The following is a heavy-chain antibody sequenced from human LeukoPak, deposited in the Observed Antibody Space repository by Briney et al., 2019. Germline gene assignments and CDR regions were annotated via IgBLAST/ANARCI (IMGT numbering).Heavy chain of an antibody. V-gene: IGHV4-38-2*02. J-gene: IGHJ5*02. CDR2: IYHSGST. Sequence: SETLSLTCTVSGYSISSGYYWGWIRQPPGKGLEWIGSIYHSGSTYYNPSLKSRVTISADTSKNQFSLKLSSVTAADTAVYYCARDYSVMYYDFWSGQKNWFDPWGQGTLVTVSS. D-gene: IGHD3-3*01. CDR3: ARDYSVMYYDFWSGQKNWFDP. CDR1: GYSISSGYY.